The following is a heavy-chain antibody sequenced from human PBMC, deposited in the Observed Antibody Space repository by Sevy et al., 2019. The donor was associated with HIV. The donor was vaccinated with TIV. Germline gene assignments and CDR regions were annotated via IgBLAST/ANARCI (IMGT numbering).Heavy chain of an antibody. J-gene: IGHJ4*02. CDR3: ARSQSGYFDSSGPLDF. D-gene: IGHD3-22*01. CDR2: INGGGGNT. V-gene: IGHV3-23*01. CDR1: GFTFSRYP. Sequence: GGSLRLSCAGAGFTFSRYPMSWVRQAPGRGVEWVSGINGGGGNTFYADSVKGRFTISRDNSKNTLYLQMHSLRAEDTAVYYCARSQSGYFDSSGPLDFWGQGTLVTVSS.